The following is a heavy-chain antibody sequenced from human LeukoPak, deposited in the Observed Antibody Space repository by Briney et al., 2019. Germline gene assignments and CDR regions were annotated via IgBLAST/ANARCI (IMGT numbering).Heavy chain of an antibody. D-gene: IGHD3-22*01. CDR2: KSTYNENA. J-gene: IGHJ4*02. V-gene: IGHV1-18*01. CDR3: ARGGHYYDSSDLDY. CDR1: GYTFTSHG. Sequence: GASVKVSCKASGYTFTSHGIIWVRQAPGQGLEWMGWKSTYNENADYAQKLQGRVTMTTDTSTSTAYMELSSLRSEDTAVYYCARGGHYYDSSDLDYWGQGTLVTVSS.